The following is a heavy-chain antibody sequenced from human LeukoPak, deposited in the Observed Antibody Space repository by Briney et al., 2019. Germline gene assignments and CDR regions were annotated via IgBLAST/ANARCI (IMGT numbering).Heavy chain of an antibody. CDR3: AKVGSYSEKGNWFDP. J-gene: IGHJ5*02. CDR2: ISGSGGNT. V-gene: IGHV3-23*01. Sequence: GGSLRLSCAASGFTFSSYAMSGVRQAPGKGLEWVSAISGSGGNTYYADSVKGRFTISRDNSKNTLYLQMNSLRAEDTAVYYCAKVGSYSEKGNWFDPWGQGTLVTVSS. D-gene: IGHD1-26*01. CDR1: GFTFSSYA.